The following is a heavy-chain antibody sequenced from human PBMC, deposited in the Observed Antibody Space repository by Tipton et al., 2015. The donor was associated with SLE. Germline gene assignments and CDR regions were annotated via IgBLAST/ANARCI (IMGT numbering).Heavy chain of an antibody. Sequence: SLRLSCAASGFTFSRHWMSWVRQPLGQGLEWVSVIYTGGYTYYADSVKDRFTMSRDESKNTVYLQMDSLRVEDTAVYYCARQIGAADDYWGQGTLVTVSS. CDR3: ARQIGAADDY. CDR1: GFTFSRHW. J-gene: IGHJ4*02. CDR2: IYTGGYT. V-gene: IGHV3-66*04. D-gene: IGHD6-13*01.